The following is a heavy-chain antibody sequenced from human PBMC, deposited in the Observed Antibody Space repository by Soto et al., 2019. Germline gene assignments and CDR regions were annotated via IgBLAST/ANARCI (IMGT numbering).Heavy chain of an antibody. J-gene: IGHJ6*04. V-gene: IGHV3-23*01. Sequence: GGSLRLACAASGFTFSSYAMSWVRQAPGKGLEWVSAISGSGGSTYYADSVKGRFTISRDNSKNTLYLQMNSLRAEDTAVYYCAKDLVAVAGDSRPKIDVRAKRTTVTVSS. CDR3: AKDLVAVAGDSRPKIDV. D-gene: IGHD6-19*01. CDR1: GFTFSSYA. CDR2: ISGSGGST.